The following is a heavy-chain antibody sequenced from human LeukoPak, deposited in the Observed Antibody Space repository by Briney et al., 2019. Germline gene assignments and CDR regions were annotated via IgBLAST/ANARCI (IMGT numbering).Heavy chain of an antibody. D-gene: IGHD3-22*01. CDR1: GFTFNRYA. CDR3: AKDERGYYDSSGFFGAIDY. J-gene: IGHJ4*02. V-gene: IGHV3-33*06. CDR2: IWYDGSNK. Sequence: GRSLRLSCAASGFTFNRYAMHWVRQVPGKGLEWVAFIWYDGSNKYYEDSVKGRFTVSRDNSKNTLYLQMNSLRAEDTAVYYCAKDERGYYDSSGFFGAIDYWGQGSLVSVSS.